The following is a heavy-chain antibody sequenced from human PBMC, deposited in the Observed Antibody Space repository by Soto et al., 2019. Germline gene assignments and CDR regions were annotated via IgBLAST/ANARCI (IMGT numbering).Heavy chain of an antibody. D-gene: IGHD5-12*01. Sequence: SQTLSLTCAISGDSVSSNTASWNWIRQSPSRGLEWLGRTYFRSKWYNDYAVSVKSRIIINPDTSNNQFSLQLNSVTPENTAVYFCAKGDNLGPKTGYAFDPWGQGIMVTVSS. CDR2: TYFRSKWYN. CDR1: GDSVSSNTAS. J-gene: IGHJ5*02. CDR3: AKGDNLGPKTGYAFDP. V-gene: IGHV6-1*01.